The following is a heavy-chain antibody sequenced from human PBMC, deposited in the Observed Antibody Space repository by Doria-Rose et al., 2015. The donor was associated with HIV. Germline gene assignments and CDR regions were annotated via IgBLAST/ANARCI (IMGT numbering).Heavy chain of an antibody. CDR2: INPSGGST. V-gene: IGHV1-46*01. CDR3: ARDWRYSSSPKGIDY. Sequence: SVKVSCKASGYTFTSYYIHWVRQAPGQGLEWMGIINPSGGSTNYAHKFQGRVTMTRDTSTSTVYMELSSLRSEDTAVYYCARDWRYSSSPKGIDYWGQGTLVTVSS. J-gene: IGHJ4*02. CDR1: GYTFTSYY. D-gene: IGHD6-13*01.